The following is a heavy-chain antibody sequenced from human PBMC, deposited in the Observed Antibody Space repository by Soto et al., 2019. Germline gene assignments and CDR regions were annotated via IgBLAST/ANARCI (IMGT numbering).Heavy chain of an antibody. D-gene: IGHD6-13*01. J-gene: IGHJ4*02. CDR1: GFTFRSYG. CDR2: ISYDESNR. CDR3: VKDEGSSRPFDY. V-gene: IGHV3-30*18. Sequence: QVKLVESGGGVVQPGRSLRLSCAVSGFTFRSYGMHWVRQAPGKGLEWVAAISYDESNRFYGDSVKGRFTISRDNFKNMLYLQMSSLRAEDTALYHCVKDEGSSRPFDYWGQGTQVTVSS.